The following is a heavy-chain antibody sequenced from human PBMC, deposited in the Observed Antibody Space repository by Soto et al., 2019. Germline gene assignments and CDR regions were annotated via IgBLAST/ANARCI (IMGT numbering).Heavy chain of an antibody. J-gene: IGHJ4*02. CDR1: GGSISSGGYS. D-gene: IGHD3-10*01. CDR2: IYHSGST. V-gene: IGHV4-30-2*01. CDR3: ATCYGSGSYYNGPLDY. Sequence: PSETLSLTCAVSGGSISSGGYSWSWIRQPPGKGLEWIGYIYHSGSTYYNPSLKSRVTISVDRSKNQFSLKLSSVTAADTAVYYCATCYGSGSYYNGPLDYWGQGTLVTVSS.